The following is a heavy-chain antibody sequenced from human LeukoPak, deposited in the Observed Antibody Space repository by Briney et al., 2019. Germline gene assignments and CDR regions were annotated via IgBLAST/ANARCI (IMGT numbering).Heavy chain of an antibody. CDR1: GYTFSNYG. CDR3: ARDRCSSSSCYFDY. D-gene: IGHD2-2*01. V-gene: IGHV1-18*01. J-gene: IGHJ4*02. CDR2: ISGYNGNT. Sequence: ASVKVSCKTSGYTFSNYGLTWVRQAPGQGLEWVGWISGYNGNTNYAQKVRGRVTMTTDTSTSTAYMELRSLTSDDTAVYYCARDRCSSSSCYFDYWGQGTLVTVSS.